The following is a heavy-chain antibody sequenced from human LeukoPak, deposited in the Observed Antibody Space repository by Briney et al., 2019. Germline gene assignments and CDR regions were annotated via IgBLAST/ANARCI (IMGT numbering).Heavy chain of an antibody. V-gene: IGHV1-2*02. CDR3: ARIPLRFGRTNWFDP. Sequence: ASVKVSCKASGYTFTGYYMHWVRQAPGQGLEWMGWINPNSGGTNYAQKFQGRVTMTTDTSTSTAYMELRSLRSDDTAVYYCARIPLRFGRTNWFDPWGQGTLVTVSS. J-gene: IGHJ5*02. CDR1: GYTFTGYY. CDR2: INPNSGGT. D-gene: IGHD3-10*01.